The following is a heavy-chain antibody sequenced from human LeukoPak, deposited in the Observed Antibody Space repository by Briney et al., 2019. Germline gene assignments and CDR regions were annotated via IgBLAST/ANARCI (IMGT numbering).Heavy chain of an antibody. V-gene: IGHV3-48*03. CDR1: GFTFSSYE. D-gene: IGHD2-15*01. CDR2: ISSSGSTI. Sequence: PGGSLRLSCAASGFTFSSYEMNWVRQAPGKGLEWVSYISSSGSTIYYADSVKGRFTISRDNAKNSLYLQMNSLRAEDTAVYYCARENRIAVDCWGQGTLVTVSS. J-gene: IGHJ4*02. CDR3: ARENRIAVDC.